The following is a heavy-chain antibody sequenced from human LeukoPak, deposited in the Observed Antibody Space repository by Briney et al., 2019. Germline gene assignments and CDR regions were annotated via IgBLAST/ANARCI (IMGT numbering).Heavy chain of an antibody. J-gene: IGHJ4*02. D-gene: IGHD3-10*01. V-gene: IGHV4-4*07. CDR1: DDSISNHY. Sequence: SETLSLTCTVSDDSISNHYWSWLRQAAGKGLEWIGRIYSSGRTDYNPPLKGRVSLSVDTSKNQFSLKVTSVTVADTAVYYCARGRGFLDYWGQGILVTVSS. CDR2: IYSSGRT. CDR3: ARGRGFLDY.